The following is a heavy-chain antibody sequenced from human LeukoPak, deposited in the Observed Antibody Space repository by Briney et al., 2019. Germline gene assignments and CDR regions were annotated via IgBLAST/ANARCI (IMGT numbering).Heavy chain of an antibody. CDR1: GYSFTSYW. D-gene: IGHD2-2*01. J-gene: IGHJ1*01. Sequence: GESLKISCKGSGYSFTSYWLGWVRQMPGKGLEWMGIIYPGDSDTRYSPSFQGQVTISADKSISTAYLQWSSLKASDTAMYYCARPYCSSTSCYGYFQHWGQGTLVTVSS. V-gene: IGHV5-51*01. CDR2: IYPGDSDT. CDR3: ARPYCSSTSCYGYFQH.